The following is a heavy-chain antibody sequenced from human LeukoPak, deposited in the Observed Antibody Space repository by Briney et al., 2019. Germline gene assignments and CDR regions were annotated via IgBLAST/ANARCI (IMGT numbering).Heavy chain of an antibody. CDR2: TSWNSGSI. CDR1: GFTFDDYA. V-gene: IGHV3-9*01. CDR3: AKSTDLAAAGFSGGFDY. D-gene: IGHD6-13*01. J-gene: IGHJ4*02. Sequence: GKSLRLSCAASGFTFDDYAMHWVRQAPGKGLEWVSGTSWNSGSIGYADSVKGRFTISRDNAKNSLYLQMNSLRAEDTALYYCAKSTDLAAAGFSGGFDYWGQGTLVTVSS.